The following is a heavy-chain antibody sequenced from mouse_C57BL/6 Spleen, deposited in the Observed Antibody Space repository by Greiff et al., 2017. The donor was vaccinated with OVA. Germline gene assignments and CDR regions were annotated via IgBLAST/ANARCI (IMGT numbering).Heavy chain of an antibody. CDR1: GYTFTSYW. V-gene: IGHV1-52*01. J-gene: IGHJ2*01. CDR2: IDPSDSET. CDR3: ARSLTPYYFDY. Sequence: QVQLQQPGAELVRPGSSVKLSCKASGYTFTSYWMHWVKQRPIQGLEWIGNIDPSDSETHYNQKFKDKATLTVDKSSSTAYMQLSSLTSEDSAVYYCARSLTPYYFDYRGQGTTLTVAS.